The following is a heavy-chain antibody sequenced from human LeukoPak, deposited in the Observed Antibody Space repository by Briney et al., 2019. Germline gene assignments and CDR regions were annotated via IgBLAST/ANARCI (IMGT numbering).Heavy chain of an antibody. D-gene: IGHD2-15*01. V-gene: IGHV3-7*01. Sequence: GSLRLSCVASTFTFSTYWMSWVRQAPGEGLDWVANIRQDGGEIYYVDSVKGRFTVSRDNAKSSLYLQMNSLRADDTAVYYCARISLIRSWQDYYYYMDVWGKGTTVTVSS. CDR1: TFTFSTYW. CDR2: IRQDGGEI. J-gene: IGHJ6*03. CDR3: ARISLIRSWQDYYYYMDV.